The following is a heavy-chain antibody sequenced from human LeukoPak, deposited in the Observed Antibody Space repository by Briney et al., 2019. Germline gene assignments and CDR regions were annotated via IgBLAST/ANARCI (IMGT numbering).Heavy chain of an antibody. Sequence: PGGSLRLSCAASGFTFSDNWMHWVRQAPGKGLVWVSRISSDGSTTTYADSVKGRSTISRDNAKNTLYLQMNSLRAEDTAVYYCLSRYGAYWGQGTLVTVSS. CDR1: GFTFSDNW. CDR3: LSRYGAY. CDR2: ISSDGSTT. J-gene: IGHJ4*02. D-gene: IGHD5/OR15-5a*01. V-gene: IGHV3-74*01.